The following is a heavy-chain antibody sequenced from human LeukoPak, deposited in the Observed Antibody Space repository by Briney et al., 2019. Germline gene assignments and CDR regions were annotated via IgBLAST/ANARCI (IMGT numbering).Heavy chain of an antibody. Sequence: GGSLRLSCAASGFTFSSYSMNWVRQAPGKGLEWVSSISSSSSYIYYADSVKGRFTISRDNAKNSLYLQMNSLRAEDTAVYYCARDLTLVRRNDYWGQGTLVTVSS. CDR3: ARDLTLVRRNDY. V-gene: IGHV3-21*01. CDR2: ISSSSSYI. D-gene: IGHD3-9*01. J-gene: IGHJ4*02. CDR1: GFTFSSYS.